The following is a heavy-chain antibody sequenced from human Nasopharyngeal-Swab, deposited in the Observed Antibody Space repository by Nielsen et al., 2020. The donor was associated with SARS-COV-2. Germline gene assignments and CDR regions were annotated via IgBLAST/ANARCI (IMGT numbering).Heavy chain of an antibody. D-gene: IGHD2-2*01. Sequence: GESLKISCAASGFTFRSYAMGWVRQAPGKGQEWVSGISGGGGSTYYADSVKGRSTISRDNYNSKNTVDLQMNSLRAEDTAVYYCTRPIYCSSTSCSDVWGKGTTVTVSS. CDR3: TRPIYCSSTSCSDV. J-gene: IGHJ6*04. CDR2: ISGGGGST. CDR1: GFTFRSYA. V-gene: IGHV3-23*01.